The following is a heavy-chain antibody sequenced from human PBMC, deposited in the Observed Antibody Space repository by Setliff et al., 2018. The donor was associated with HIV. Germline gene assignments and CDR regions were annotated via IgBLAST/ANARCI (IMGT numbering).Heavy chain of an antibody. V-gene: IGHV3-74*01. Sequence: GSLRLSCAASGFALSTYDMHWVRQAPGKGLVWVSRLSRDGTYTHYADSVKGRFTISRDTAKNTLFLQLNSLRAEDTAVYYCAANIMGLTPDDYWGQGTLVTGSS. CDR1: GFALSTYD. CDR2: LSRDGTYT. J-gene: IGHJ4*02. CDR3: AANIMGLTPDDY. D-gene: IGHD1-26*01.